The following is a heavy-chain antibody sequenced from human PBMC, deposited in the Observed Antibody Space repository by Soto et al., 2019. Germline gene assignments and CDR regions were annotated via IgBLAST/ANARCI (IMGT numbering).Heavy chain of an antibody. CDR3: ASTQRGYSGYADAFDI. D-gene: IGHD5-12*01. J-gene: IGHJ3*02. CDR2: IIPIFGTA. Sequence: SVKVSCKASGGTFSMYAISCVGQAPLQGREWMGGIIPIFGTANYAQKFQGRVTITADESTSTAYMELSSLRSEDTAVYYCASTQRGYSGYADAFDIWGQGTMVTVSS. V-gene: IGHV1-69*13. CDR1: GGTFSMYA.